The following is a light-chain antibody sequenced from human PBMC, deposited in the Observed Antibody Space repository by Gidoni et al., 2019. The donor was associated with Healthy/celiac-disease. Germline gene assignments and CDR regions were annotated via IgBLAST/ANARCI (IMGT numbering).Light chain of an antibody. CDR1: QGIRND. Sequence: AVQLTQPPSSLSASVGDRVPIPCRASQGIRNDLGWYQQKPGKAPQLLIYAASSLHSGVPSRFSGSGSGTDFTLTISSLQPEDFATYYCLQDYNYPWTFGQGTKVEIK. CDR2: AAS. J-gene: IGKJ1*01. CDR3: LQDYNYPWT. V-gene: IGKV1-6*01.